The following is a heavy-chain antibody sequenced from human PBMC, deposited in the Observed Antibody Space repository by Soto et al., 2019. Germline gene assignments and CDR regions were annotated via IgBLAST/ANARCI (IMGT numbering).Heavy chain of an antibody. J-gene: IGHJ6*02. CDR1: GGSISSSY. V-gene: IGHV4-59*01. CDR3: ARDLWGYCGTDCYPLDV. CDR2: MYKTGST. D-gene: IGHD2-21*02. Sequence: SETLSLTCTVSGGSISSSYWSWIRQPPGKGLEWIGYMYKTGSTVYNPSLKSRVTISVDTSKNQFYLKVNSVTAADTAVYYCARDLWGYCGTDCYPLDVWGQGTTVTVSS.